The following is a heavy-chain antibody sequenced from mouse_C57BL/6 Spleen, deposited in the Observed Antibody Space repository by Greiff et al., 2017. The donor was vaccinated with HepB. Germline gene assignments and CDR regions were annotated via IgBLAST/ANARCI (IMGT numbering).Heavy chain of an antibody. Sequence: QVHVKQPGAELVKPGASVKLSCKASGYTFTSYWMQWVKQRPGQGLEWIGEIDPSDSYTNYNQKLKGKATLTVDTSSSTAYMQLSSLTSEDSAVYYCARRGTTVVAPYYFDYWGQGTTLTVSS. D-gene: IGHD1-1*01. V-gene: IGHV1-50*01. CDR1: GYTFTSYW. J-gene: IGHJ2*01. CDR2: IDPSDSYT. CDR3: ARRGTTVVAPYYFDY.